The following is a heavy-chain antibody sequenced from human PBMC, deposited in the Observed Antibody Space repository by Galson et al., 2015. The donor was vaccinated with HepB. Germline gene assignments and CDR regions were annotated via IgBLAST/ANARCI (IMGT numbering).Heavy chain of an antibody. CDR1: GGSISSGGYY. D-gene: IGHD5-18*01. J-gene: IGHJ4*02. CDR3: ARASVQLWSIDY. CDR2: IYYSGST. Sequence: TLSLTCTVSGGSISSGGYYWSWIRQHPGKGLEWIGYIYYSGSTYYNPSLKSRVTISVDTSKNQFSLKLSSVTAADTAVYYCARASVQLWSIDYWGQGTLVTVSS. V-gene: IGHV4-31*03.